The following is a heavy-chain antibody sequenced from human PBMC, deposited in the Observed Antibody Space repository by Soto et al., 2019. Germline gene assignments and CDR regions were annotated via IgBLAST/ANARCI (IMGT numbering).Heavy chain of an antibody. CDR2: ISSYNVNT. CDR1: GYTFTSYG. D-gene: IGHD3-9*01. J-gene: IGHJ5*02. Sequence: ASVKVSCKASGYTFTSYGVSCVRQSPRQGLEWMGWISSYNVNTNYAHKLQGKVTITTHTSTITAYMKLRIPRADYPAVYYCARRYFDWLFLSDPWGQGTLVTVSS. CDR3: ARRYFDWLFLSDP. V-gene: IGHV1-18*01.